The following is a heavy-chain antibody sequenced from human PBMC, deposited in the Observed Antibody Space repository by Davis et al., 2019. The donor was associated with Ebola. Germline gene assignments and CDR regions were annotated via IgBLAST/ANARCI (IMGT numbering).Heavy chain of an antibody. CDR3: ARGGSRYCTSGVCYRIVWPRRWFDP. D-gene: IGHD2-8*01. CDR1: GDTFSSYA. V-gene: IGHV1-69*06. J-gene: IGHJ5*02. Sequence: AASVKVSCKASGDTFSSYAISWVRQAPGQGLEWMGGIIPIFGTANYAQKFQGRVTITADKSTSTAYMELRSLRSDDTAVYYCARGGSRYCTSGVCYRIVWPRRWFDPWGQGTLVTVSS. CDR2: IIPIFGTA.